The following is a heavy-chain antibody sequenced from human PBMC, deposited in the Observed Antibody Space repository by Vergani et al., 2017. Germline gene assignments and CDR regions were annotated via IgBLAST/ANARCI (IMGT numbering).Heavy chain of an antibody. J-gene: IGHJ6*02. V-gene: IGHV4-39*07. CDR3: ARVSHSSSSDGYYYYGMDV. CDR1: GGSISSSSYY. CDR2: IYYSGST. Sequence: QLQLQESGPGLVKPSETLSLTCTVSGGSISSSSYYWGWIRQPPGKGLEWIGSIYYSGSTNYNPSLKSRVTISVDTSKNQFSLKLSSVTAADTAVYYCARVSHSSSSDGYYYYGMDVWGQGTTVTVSS. D-gene: IGHD6-6*01.